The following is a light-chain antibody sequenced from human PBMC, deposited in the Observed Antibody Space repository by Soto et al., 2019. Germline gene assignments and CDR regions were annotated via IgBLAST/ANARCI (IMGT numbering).Light chain of an antibody. J-gene: IGLJ2*01. CDR3: QTWGTGGV. CDR1: SGHISYA. Sequence: QPVLTQSPSASASLGASVKLTCTLSSGHISYAIAWHQQQPEKGPRSFMNLNSDDSHNKGDVIPARFSGSSSGAARYLTISSLQSEDEADYYCQTWGTGGVFGGGTKLTVL. CDR2: LNSDDSH. V-gene: IGLV4-69*01.